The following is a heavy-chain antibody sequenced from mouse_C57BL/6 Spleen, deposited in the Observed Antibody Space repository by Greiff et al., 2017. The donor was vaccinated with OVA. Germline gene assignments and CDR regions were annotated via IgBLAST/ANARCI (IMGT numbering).Heavy chain of an antibody. D-gene: IGHD2-4*01. CDR2: ISSGGDYI. Sequence: EVMLVESGEGLVKPGGSLKLSCAASGFTFSSYAMSWVRQTPEKRLEWVAYISSGGDYIYYADTVKGRFTISRDNARNTLYLQMSSLKSEDTAMYYCTRGYDYDRGYFDYWGQGTTLTVSS. V-gene: IGHV5-9-1*02. CDR3: TRGYDYDRGYFDY. J-gene: IGHJ2*01. CDR1: GFTFSSYA.